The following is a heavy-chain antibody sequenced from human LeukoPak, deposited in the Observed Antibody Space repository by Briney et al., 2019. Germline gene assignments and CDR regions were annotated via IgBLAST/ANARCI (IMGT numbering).Heavy chain of an antibody. Sequence: GGSLRLSCAASGFTFSSYAMSWVRQAPGKGLEWVSAISGSGGSTYYADSVKGRFTISRDNSENTLYLQMNSLRAEDTAVYYCAKQHGWTPEYDFDYWGQGTLVTVSA. J-gene: IGHJ4*02. D-gene: IGHD2-15*01. CDR2: ISGSGGST. CDR1: GFTFSSYA. CDR3: AKQHGWTPEYDFDY. V-gene: IGHV3-23*01.